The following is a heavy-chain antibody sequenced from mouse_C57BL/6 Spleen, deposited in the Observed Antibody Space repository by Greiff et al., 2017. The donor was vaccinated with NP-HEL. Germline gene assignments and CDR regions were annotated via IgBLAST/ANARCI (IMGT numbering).Heavy chain of an antibody. Sequence: EVQLQQSGPELVKPGASVKIPCKASGYTFTDYNMDWVKQSHGKSLEWIGDINPNNGGTIYNQKFKGKATLTVDKSSSTAYMELRSLTSEDTAVYYWARRDYYGSTEYYFDYWGQGTTLTVSS. CDR3: ARRDYYGSTEYYFDY. CDR1: GYTFTDYN. V-gene: IGHV1-18*01. CDR2: INPNNGGT. D-gene: IGHD1-1*01. J-gene: IGHJ2*01.